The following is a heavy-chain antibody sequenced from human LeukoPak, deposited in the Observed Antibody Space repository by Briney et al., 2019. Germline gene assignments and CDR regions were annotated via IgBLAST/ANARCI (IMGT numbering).Heavy chain of an antibody. V-gene: IGHV3-33*06. CDR3: AKTRDRGGYILDF. D-gene: IGHD5-24*01. Sequence: GGSLKLFCGASGFPFHRLALPWAPQAPGKGGGGGATLLGDGREKLYADFVRGRFTISRDNSKNMLYLQMSSLRAEDTAVYYCAKTRDRGGYILDFWGQGTLVTVSS. CDR2: LLGDGREK. CDR1: GFPFHRLA. J-gene: IGHJ4*02.